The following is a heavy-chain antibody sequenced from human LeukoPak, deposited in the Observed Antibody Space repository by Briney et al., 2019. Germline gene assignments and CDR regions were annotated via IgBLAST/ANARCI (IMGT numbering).Heavy chain of an antibody. CDR1: GFTFSSYS. Sequence: PGGSLRLSCAASGFTFSSYSMNWVRQAPGKGLEWVSSISSSSSYIYYADSVKGRFTISRDNAKNSLYLQMNSLRAEDTAVYYCARETYDSSGYYEARYFQHWGQGTLVTVSS. J-gene: IGHJ1*01. V-gene: IGHV3-21*01. CDR2: ISSSSSYI. CDR3: ARETYDSSGYYEARYFQH. D-gene: IGHD3-22*01.